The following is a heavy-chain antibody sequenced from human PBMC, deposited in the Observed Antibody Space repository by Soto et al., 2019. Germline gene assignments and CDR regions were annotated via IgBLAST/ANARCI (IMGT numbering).Heavy chain of an antibody. CDR3: SVYFDDLQEASF. CDR1: GYTFTRYS. V-gene: IGHV1-2*02. Sequence: QVQLVQSAAEVKKPGASMKVSCRASGYTFTRYSVHWVRQAPGQGLEWMGWINPNTGGTRFAPKFEGRVTLTTDPSVRTVYMEVRSLRSDDTAVFYCSVYFDDLQEASFWGQGTLVTVTS. CDR2: INPNTGGT. D-gene: IGHD2-8*01. J-gene: IGHJ1*01.